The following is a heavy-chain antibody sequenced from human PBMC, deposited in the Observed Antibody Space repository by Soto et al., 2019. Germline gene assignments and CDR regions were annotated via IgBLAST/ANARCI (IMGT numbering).Heavy chain of an antibody. V-gene: IGHV1-18*04. Sequence: ASVKVSCKASGYTFSSYGITWVRRAPGQGLEWMGWISVYKGNPNYAQKFQGRVTMTTDTPTSTAYMELRSLRSDDTAVYYCARGGMDVWGQGTTVTVSS. J-gene: IGHJ6*02. CDR3: ARGGMDV. CDR1: GYTFSSYG. CDR2: ISVYKGNP.